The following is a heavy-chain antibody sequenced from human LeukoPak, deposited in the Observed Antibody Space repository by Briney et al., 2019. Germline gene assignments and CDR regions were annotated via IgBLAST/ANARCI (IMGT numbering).Heavy chain of an antibody. J-gene: IGHJ4*02. CDR1: GFTFSIYA. V-gene: IGHV3-23*01. CDR2: ISGSGGST. Sequence: GGSLRLSCAACGFTFSIYAMSWVRQAPGKGLEWVSAISGSGGSTYYADSVKGRFTISRDNSKNTLYLQMNSLRAEDTAVYYCAKGGIFGVVSDYWGQGTLVTVSS. CDR3: AKGGIFGVVSDY. D-gene: IGHD3-3*01.